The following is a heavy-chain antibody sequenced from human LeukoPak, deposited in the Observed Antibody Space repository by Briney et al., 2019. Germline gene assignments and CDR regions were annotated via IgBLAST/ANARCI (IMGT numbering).Heavy chain of an antibody. V-gene: IGHV3-23*01. Sequence: GGSLRLSCAASGFTFSNYAMSWVRQAPGKGLEWVSAITGGGSGIYYADSMKSRFTISRDNSKNTLYLQINSLRAEDTAVYYCGKWGDYDVLACYYVSDYWGQGTLVNVS. CDR1: GFTFSNYA. CDR2: ITGGGSGI. CDR3: GKWGDYDVLACYYVSDY. J-gene: IGHJ4*02. D-gene: IGHD3-9*01.